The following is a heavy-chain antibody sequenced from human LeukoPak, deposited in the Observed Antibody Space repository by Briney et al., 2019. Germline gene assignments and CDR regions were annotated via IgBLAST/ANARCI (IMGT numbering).Heavy chain of an antibody. D-gene: IGHD3-10*01. CDR2: IYYSGST. Sequence: SETLSLTCTVSGGSISSYYCSWIRQPPGKGLERIGYIYYSGSTNYNPSLKSRVTISVDTSKNQFSLKLSSVTAADTAVYYCARAITMVRGTPFDIWGQGTMVTVSS. CDR3: ARAITMVRGTPFDI. J-gene: IGHJ3*02. CDR1: GGSISSYY. V-gene: IGHV4-59*01.